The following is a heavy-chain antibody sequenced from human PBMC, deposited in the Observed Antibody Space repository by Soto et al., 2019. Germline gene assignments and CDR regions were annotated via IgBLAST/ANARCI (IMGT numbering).Heavy chain of an antibody. V-gene: IGHV1-18*01. D-gene: IGHD5-18*01. CDR2: ISGYNGNT. CDR3: ARDPGFGFGYSYAFAMDV. Sequence: EASVKVSCKASGYTFSNYGISWVRQGPGQGLEWMGWISGYNGNTHYEEKVQDRIKMTTDTSTSTTYLELRSLGSDDTAVYFCARDPGFGFGYSYAFAMDVWGQGTTVTVS. J-gene: IGHJ6*02. CDR1: GYTFSNYG.